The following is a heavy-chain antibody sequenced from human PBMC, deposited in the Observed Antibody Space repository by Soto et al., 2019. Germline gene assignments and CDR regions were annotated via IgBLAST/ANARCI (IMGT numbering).Heavy chain of an antibody. J-gene: IGHJ6*02. CDR3: AKDRDGAAAGPTKFYGMDV. Sequence: PERTLRLSCSVAGCTFRHFALGWVLQAPSKRLESDPSISGSGDSTYYADSVRGRFTISRDNSKNTLYLQMNSLRAEDTAVYYCAKDRDGAAAGPTKFYGMDVWGQGTTVTVSS. V-gene: IGHV3-23*01. CDR2: ISGSGDST. D-gene: IGHD6-13*01. CDR1: GCTFRHFA.